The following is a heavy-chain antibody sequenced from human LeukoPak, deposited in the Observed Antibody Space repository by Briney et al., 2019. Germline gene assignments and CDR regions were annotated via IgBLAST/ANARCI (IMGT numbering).Heavy chain of an antibody. D-gene: IGHD5-12*01. J-gene: IGHJ4*02. CDR2: FRSSSDA. Sequence: GASLRLSCAASGFIFTQFSMNWVRQAPGKGLEWVGHFRSSSDAFYADSEKGRFTIFRDDACNALYLQMMNLMGDDTAILYYCRDAGNSGYGCDLGGQGTLVTVSS. CDR3: CRDAGNSGYGCDL. V-gene: IGHV3-48*01. CDR1: GFIFTQFS.